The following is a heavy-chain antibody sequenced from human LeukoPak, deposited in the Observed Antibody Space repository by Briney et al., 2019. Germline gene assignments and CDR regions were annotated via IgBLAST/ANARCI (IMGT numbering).Heavy chain of an antibody. CDR3: ARKSITIFGVVTKAAFDI. V-gene: IGHV4-30-2*01. Sequence: SETLSLTCTVSGGSISSGGYYWSWIRQPPGKGLEWIGYFYHSGSTYYNPSLKSRVTISVDRSKNQFSLKLSSVTVADTAVYYCARKSITIFGVVTKAAFDIWGQGTMVTVSS. J-gene: IGHJ3*02. CDR1: GGSISSGGYY. CDR2: FYHSGST. D-gene: IGHD3-3*01.